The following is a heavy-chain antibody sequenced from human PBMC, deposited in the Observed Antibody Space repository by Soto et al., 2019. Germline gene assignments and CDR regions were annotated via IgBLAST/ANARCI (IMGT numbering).Heavy chain of an antibody. V-gene: IGHV3-23*04. D-gene: IGHD1-7*01. CDR1: GLIVSDNY. CDR3: AKNQERELPRVIDF. CDR2: MSGSSSTT. J-gene: IGHJ4*02. Sequence: EVQVVESGGGLIQPGGSLRLSCVASGLIVSDNYMNWVRQAPGKGLEWVSSMSGSSSTTYYADSVRGRFTISRDRSKNTLYLQMSSLRAEDTALYYCAKNQERELPRVIDFWGQGTLVTVSS.